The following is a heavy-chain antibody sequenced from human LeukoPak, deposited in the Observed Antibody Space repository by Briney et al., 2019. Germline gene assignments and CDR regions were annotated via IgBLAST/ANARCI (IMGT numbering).Heavy chain of an antibody. CDR1: GFSFKIYS. D-gene: IGHD2-2*01. J-gene: IGHJ6*02. CDR3: ARSEYTTSLIDYYFYHGMDV. V-gene: IGHV3-48*02. CDR2: ISSSSGSI. Sequence: PGGSLRLSCTASGFSFKIYSMTWVRQAPGKGPEWVSYISSSSGSIYYADSVKGRFTISRDDAKNSLYLQMNSLRDEDTALYYCARSEYTTSLIDYYFYHGMDVWGQGTTVIVSS.